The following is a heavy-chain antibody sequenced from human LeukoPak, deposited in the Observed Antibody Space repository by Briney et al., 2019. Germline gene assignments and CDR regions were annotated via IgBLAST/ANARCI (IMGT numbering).Heavy chain of an antibody. Sequence: PGGSLRLSCAASGFTVSSNYMSWVRQAPGKGLEWVAVISYDGSNKYYADSVKGRFTISRDNSKNTLYLQMNSLRAEDTAVYYCAKGPDGDYEGDYFDYWGQGTLVTVSS. J-gene: IGHJ4*02. V-gene: IGHV3-30*18. D-gene: IGHD4-17*01. CDR3: AKGPDGDYEGDYFDY. CDR1: GFTVSSNY. CDR2: ISYDGSNK.